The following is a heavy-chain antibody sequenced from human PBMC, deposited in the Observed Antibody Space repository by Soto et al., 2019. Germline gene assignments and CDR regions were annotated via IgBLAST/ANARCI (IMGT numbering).Heavy chain of an antibody. Sequence: QVQLVESGGGVVQPGRSLRLSCAASGFTFSSYGMHWVRQAPGKGLEWVAVISYDGSNKYYADSVKGRFTISRDNSKNTLYLQMNSLRAEDTAVYYCAKGEGDVVVPAGVVWGPGTMVTVSS. V-gene: IGHV3-30*18. D-gene: IGHD2-2*01. CDR3: AKGEGDVVVPAGVV. CDR2: ISYDGSNK. CDR1: GFTFSSYG. J-gene: IGHJ3*01.